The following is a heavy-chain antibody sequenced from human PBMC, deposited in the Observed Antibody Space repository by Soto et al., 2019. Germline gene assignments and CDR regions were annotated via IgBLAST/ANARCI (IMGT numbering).Heavy chain of an antibody. J-gene: IGHJ6*02. Sequence: GGSLRLSCAASGFTFSNAWMNWVRQAPGKGLEWVGRIKSKTDGGTTDYAAPVKGRFTISRDDSKNTLYLQMNSLKTEDTAVYYCTTEDPIVVVTAMYYYGMDVWGQGTTVTVSS. CDR1: GFTFSNAW. CDR3: TTEDPIVVVTAMYYYGMDV. CDR2: IKSKTDGGTT. V-gene: IGHV3-15*07. D-gene: IGHD2-21*02.